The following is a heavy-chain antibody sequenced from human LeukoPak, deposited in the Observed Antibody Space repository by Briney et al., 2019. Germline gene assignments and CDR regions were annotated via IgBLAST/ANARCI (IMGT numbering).Heavy chain of an antibody. J-gene: IGHJ4*02. CDR2: ISSSGSTM. D-gene: IGHD3-10*01. Sequence: GGSLRLSCAASGLTFSDNYMSWIRQAPGKGLEWVSYISSSGSTMYYADSVKGRFTISRDNAKNLLYLQMNSLRAEDTAVYYCARDGGFGESFLYWGQGTLVTVSS. CDR1: GLTFSDNY. CDR3: ARDGGFGESFLY. V-gene: IGHV3-11*01.